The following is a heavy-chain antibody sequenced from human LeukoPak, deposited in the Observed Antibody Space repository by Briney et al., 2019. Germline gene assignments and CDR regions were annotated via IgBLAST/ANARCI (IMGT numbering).Heavy chain of an antibody. D-gene: IGHD3-10*01. Sequence: SETLSLTCAVYGGSFSGYYWSWIRQPPGKGLEWIGYIYYSGSTNYNPSLKSRVTMTRDTSISTAYMELSRLRSDDTAVYYCARRPRPGSGSYYTYWGQGTLVTVSS. J-gene: IGHJ4*02. CDR2: IYYSGST. CDR1: GGSFSGYY. V-gene: IGHV4-59*01. CDR3: ARRPRPGSGSYYTY.